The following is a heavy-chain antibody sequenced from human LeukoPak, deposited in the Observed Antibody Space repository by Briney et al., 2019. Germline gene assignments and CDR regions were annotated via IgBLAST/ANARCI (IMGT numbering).Heavy chain of an antibody. CDR3: ATRDSGWYLDY. CDR2: IYSSGNT. Sequence: PSGTLSLTCTVSGGSISSYYWSWIRQPPGRGLEWIGYIYSSGNTNYNPSLKSRVTISLDTSKDQFSLKPSSMTAADTAVYYCATRDSGWYLDYWGQGTLVTVSS. D-gene: IGHD6-19*01. CDR1: GGSISSYY. V-gene: IGHV4-59*01. J-gene: IGHJ4*02.